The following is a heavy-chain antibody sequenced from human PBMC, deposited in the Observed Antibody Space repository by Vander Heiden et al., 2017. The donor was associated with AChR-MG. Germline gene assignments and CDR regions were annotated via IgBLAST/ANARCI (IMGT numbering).Heavy chain of an antibody. CDR2: ISWNSGSI. V-gene: IGHV3-9*01. CDR1: GFTFGDYA. Sequence: EVQLVESGGGLVQPGRSLRLSCAASGFTFGDYAMHWVRQAPGKGLEWVSGISWNSGSIGYADSVKGRFTISRDNAKNSLYLQMNSLRAEDTALYYCAKSGKTGYYYYTMDVWGQGTTVTVSS. J-gene: IGHJ6*02. CDR3: AKSGKTGYYYYTMDV. D-gene: IGHD6-13*01.